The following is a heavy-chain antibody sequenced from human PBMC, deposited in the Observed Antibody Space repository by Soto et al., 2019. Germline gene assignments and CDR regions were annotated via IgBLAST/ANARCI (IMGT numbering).Heavy chain of an antibody. CDR3: ARGGHVVVVTAALDY. CDR2: VNPSGGHT. D-gene: IGHD2-21*02. J-gene: IGHJ4*02. V-gene: IGHV1-46*01. CDR1: GDTFTDYY. Sequence: QVQLVQSGAEVKKPGASVKVSCKASGDTFTDYYIHWVRQAPGQGLEWMGTVNPSGGHTTYAQHFLGSMTMTRDTSTSTLYMELTSLTSEDTAVYYCARGGHVVVVTAALDYWGQGTLVPVSS.